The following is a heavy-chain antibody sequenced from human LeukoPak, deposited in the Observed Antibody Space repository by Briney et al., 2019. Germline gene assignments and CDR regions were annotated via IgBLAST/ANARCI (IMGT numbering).Heavy chain of an antibody. D-gene: IGHD3-22*01. V-gene: IGHV1-18*01. CDR2: ISAYNGNT. CDR3: ARDRNYYNSSGSFDP. Sequence: GSVTDSCMASAYTFTSYGISWVRQAPGHEREWMGWISAYNGNTNYAEKLKGRVTITTDTSTNTDYMELRSLISDDTAVYYCARDRNYYNSSGSFDPWGQGTLVTVSS. CDR1: AYTFTSYG. J-gene: IGHJ5*02.